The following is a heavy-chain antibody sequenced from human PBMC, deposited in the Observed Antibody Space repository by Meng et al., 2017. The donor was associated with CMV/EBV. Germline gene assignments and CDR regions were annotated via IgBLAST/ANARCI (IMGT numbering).Heavy chain of an antibody. Sequence: QVQVVRVGAEVKKPGSSVKVSCKASGGTFSSYAISWVRQAPGQGLEWMGGIIPIFGTANYAQKFQGRVTITADESTSTAYMELSSLRSEDTAVYYCAREVDDYGDGWYFDLWGRGTLVTVSS. CDR3: AREVDDYGDGWYFDL. J-gene: IGHJ2*01. CDR1: GGTFSSYA. V-gene: IGHV1-69*12. D-gene: IGHD4-17*01. CDR2: IIPIFGTA.